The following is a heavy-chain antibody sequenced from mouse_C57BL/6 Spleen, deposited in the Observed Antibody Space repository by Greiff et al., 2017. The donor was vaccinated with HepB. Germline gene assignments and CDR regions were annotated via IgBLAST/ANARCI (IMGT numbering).Heavy chain of an antibody. J-gene: IGHJ3*01. CDR1: GYTFTDYY. Sequence: EVKLVESGPELVKPGASVKISCKASGYTFTDYYMNWVKQSHGKSLEWIGDINPNNGGTSYNQKFKGKATLTVDKSSSTAYMELRSLTSEDSAVYYCARDGFAYWGQGTLVTVSA. D-gene: IGHD2-3*01. CDR2: INPNNGGT. CDR3: ARDGFAY. V-gene: IGHV1-26*01.